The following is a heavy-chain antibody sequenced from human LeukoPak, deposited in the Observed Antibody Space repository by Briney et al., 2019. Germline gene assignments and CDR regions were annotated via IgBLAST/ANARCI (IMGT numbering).Heavy chain of an antibody. J-gene: IGHJ4*02. V-gene: IGHV4-30-2*01. CDR2: IYHSGST. Sequence: SQTLSLTCAVSGGSISSGGYSWSWLRQPPGKGLEWIGYIYHSGSTYYNPSLKSRVTISVDRSKNQFSLKLSSVTAADTAVYYCARGAYGDYVPDYWGQGTLVTVSS. CDR3: ARGAYGDYVPDY. CDR1: GGSISSGGYS. D-gene: IGHD4-17*01.